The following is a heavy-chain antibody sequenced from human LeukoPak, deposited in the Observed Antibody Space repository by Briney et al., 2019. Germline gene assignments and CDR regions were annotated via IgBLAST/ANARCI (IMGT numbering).Heavy chain of an antibody. V-gene: IGHV4-34*01. J-gene: IGHJ4*02. Sequence: SETLSLTCAVYGGSFSSYYWGWIRQPPGKGLEWIGEINHSGGTNYNPSLKSRVTISVDTPKNQFSLRLSSVTAADTAVYYCASERRYSSGRRDYYFDYWGQGTLVTVSS. CDR1: GGSFSSYY. CDR2: INHSGGT. D-gene: IGHD6-19*01. CDR3: ASERRYSSGRRDYYFDY.